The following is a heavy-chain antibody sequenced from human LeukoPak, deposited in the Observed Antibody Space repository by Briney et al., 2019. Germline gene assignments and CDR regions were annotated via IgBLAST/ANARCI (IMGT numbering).Heavy chain of an antibody. V-gene: IGHV3-9*01. CDR3: AKAHSSGYSYYFDY. Sequence: GGSLRLSCAASGFFFDDYGMHWVRQVPGKGLEWVSGISWNSGSIGYADSVKGRFTISRDNAKNSLYLQMNSLRAEDTALYYCAKAHSSGYSYYFDYWGQGTLVTVSS. J-gene: IGHJ4*02. CDR2: ISWNSGSI. D-gene: IGHD3-22*01. CDR1: GFFFDDYG.